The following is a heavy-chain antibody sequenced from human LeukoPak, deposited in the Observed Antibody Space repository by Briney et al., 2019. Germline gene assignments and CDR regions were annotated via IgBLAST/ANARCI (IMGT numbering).Heavy chain of an antibody. CDR1: GFTLSSYA. CDR2: IACGGST. Sequence: PGGSLRLSCAASGFTLSSYAMTWVRQAPGKGLEWVSAIACGGSTYYSDSVKGRFTISRDNSNNTLYLQKNSLRVENTAVYYWTRGSSRTGYNCWGQGGLVTVSS. J-gene: IGHJ4*02. D-gene: IGHD3/OR15-3a*01. V-gene: IGHV3-23*01. CDR3: TRGSSRTGYNC.